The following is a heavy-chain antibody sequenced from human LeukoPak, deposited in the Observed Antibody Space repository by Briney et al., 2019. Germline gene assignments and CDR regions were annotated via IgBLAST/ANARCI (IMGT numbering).Heavy chain of an antibody. CDR2: IYYSGST. V-gene: IGHV4-39*01. CDR3: ARLYDSSGYYSDDAFDI. CDR1: GGSISSSRYY. J-gene: IGHJ3*02. D-gene: IGHD3-22*01. Sequence: SETLSLTCTVSGGSISSSRYYWGWIRQPPGKGLEWIGSIYYSGSTYYNPSLKSRVTISVDTSKNQFSLKLSSVTAADTAVYYCARLYDSSGYYSDDAFDIWGQGTMVTVSS.